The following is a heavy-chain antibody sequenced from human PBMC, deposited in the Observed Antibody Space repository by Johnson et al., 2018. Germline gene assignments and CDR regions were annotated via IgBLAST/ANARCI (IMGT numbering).Heavy chain of an antibody. D-gene: IGHD3-22*01. V-gene: IGHV4-4*02. CDR2: SYHSGST. CDR3: ARSKGYYGADYFQH. Sequence: QVQLQESGPGLVKXSGTXSLXCAVSGGSISSSYWWSGVRQPPGKGLEWIGESYHSGSTNYNPYLKSRVTMSVDKSKNQFSRKLNSLSAADTAVDYWARSKGYYGADYFQHWGQGTLVTVSS. J-gene: IGHJ1*01. CDR1: GGSISSSYW.